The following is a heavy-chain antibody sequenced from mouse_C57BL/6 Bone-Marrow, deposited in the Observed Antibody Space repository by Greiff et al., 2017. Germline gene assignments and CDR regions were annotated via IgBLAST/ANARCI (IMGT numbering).Heavy chain of an antibody. CDR2: INTNYGTT. CDR3: ARRASLIGDY. D-gene: IGHD2-14*01. Sequence: EVQLQQSGPELVKPGASVKISCKASGYSFTDYNMNWVKQSHGKSLEWIGVINTNYGTTSYTQKFKGKATLTVDQSSSTAYMQRNSLTSEDSAVYYCARRASLIGDYWGQGTSVTVSS. V-gene: IGHV1-39*01. CDR1: GYSFTDYN. J-gene: IGHJ4*01.